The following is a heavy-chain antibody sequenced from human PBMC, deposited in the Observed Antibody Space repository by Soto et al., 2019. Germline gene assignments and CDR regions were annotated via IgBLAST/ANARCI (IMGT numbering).Heavy chain of an antibody. Sequence: GGSLRLSCAASGFTFSSYNMNLVLQAPGKGLDCVSSISSSSSYIYYADSVKGRFTISRDNAKNSLYLQMNSLRAEDTAVYYCARSAGDYYGMDVWGQGTTVTVSS. CDR3: ARSAGDYYGMDV. CDR1: GFTFSSYN. D-gene: IGHD3-10*01. J-gene: IGHJ6*02. CDR2: ISSSSSYI. V-gene: IGHV3-21*01.